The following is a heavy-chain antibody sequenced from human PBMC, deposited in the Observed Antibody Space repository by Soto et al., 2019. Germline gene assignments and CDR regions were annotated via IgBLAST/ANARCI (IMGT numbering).Heavy chain of an antibody. D-gene: IGHD2-21*02. Sequence: GGSLILSCAASGFTFSSYWMHWVRQAPGKGLVWVSRINSDGSSTSYADSVKGRFTISRDNAKNTLYLQMNSLRAEDTAVYYCARERVVTEQHYLYGMDVWGQATTVTVSS. J-gene: IGHJ6*02. V-gene: IGHV3-74*01. CDR1: GFTFSSYW. CDR3: ARERVVTEQHYLYGMDV. CDR2: INSDGSST.